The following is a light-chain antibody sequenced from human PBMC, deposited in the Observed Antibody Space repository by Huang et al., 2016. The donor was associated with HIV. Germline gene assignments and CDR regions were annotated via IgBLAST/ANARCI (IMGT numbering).Light chain of an antibody. CDR1: QSVLYSSSNKDS. CDR2: WAS. V-gene: IGKV4-1*01. Sequence: DIVMTQSPDSLAVSLGERATINCNSSQSVLYSSSNKDSLAWYQHKPGQPPRLLIDWASTRESGVPDRFSGSGSGTEFTLTISSLQAEDVAVYYCQQYYSAPYTFGQGTKLEIK. CDR3: QQYYSAPYT. J-gene: IGKJ2*01.